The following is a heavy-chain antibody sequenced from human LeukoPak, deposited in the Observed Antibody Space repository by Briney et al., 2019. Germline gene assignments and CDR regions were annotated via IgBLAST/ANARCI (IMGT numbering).Heavy chain of an antibody. Sequence: GGSLILSCADSGFTFSSYSMNGVRQAPGKGLEWVSSISSSSIYIYYADSVKGRFTISRDNAKNSLYLQMNSLRAEDTAVYYCARDPTTYGSGSYYYFFDYRGQGTLVTVSS. J-gene: IGHJ4*02. D-gene: IGHD3-10*01. V-gene: IGHV3-21*01. CDR1: GFTFSSYS. CDR2: ISSSSIYI. CDR3: ARDPTTYGSGSYYYFFDY.